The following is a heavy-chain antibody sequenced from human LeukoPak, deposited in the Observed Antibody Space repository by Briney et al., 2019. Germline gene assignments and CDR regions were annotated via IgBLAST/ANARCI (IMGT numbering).Heavy chain of an antibody. CDR3: ARAGGGYSSGWGAFDI. V-gene: IGHV1-2*02. CDR2: IHPASGGT. J-gene: IGHJ3*02. CDR1: GYTFTAYY. D-gene: IGHD5-18*01. Sequence: ASMKVSCKASGYTFTAYYIHWVREAPEPGLELMGWIHPASGGTSYAQKFQGMVTLTSDTSISTAYMELSRLRSDDTAVYFCARAGGGYSSGWGAFDIWGQGTMVTVSS.